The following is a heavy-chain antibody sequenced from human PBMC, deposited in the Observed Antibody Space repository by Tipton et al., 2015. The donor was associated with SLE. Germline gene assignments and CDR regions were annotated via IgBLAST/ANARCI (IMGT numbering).Heavy chain of an antibody. CDR3: AKASPRRYSSSWYEGDAFDI. Sequence: GSLRLSCAASGFTFSSYSMNWVRQAPGKGLEWVSAISGSGGSTYYADSVKGRFTISRDNSKNTLYLQMNSLRAEDTAVYYCAKASPRRYSSSWYEGDAFDIWGQGTMVTVSS. CDR2: ISGSGGST. J-gene: IGHJ3*02. V-gene: IGHV3-23*01. CDR1: GFTFSSYS. D-gene: IGHD6-13*01.